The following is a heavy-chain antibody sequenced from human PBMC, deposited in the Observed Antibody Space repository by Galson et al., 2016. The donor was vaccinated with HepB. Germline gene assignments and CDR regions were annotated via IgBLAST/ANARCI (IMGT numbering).Heavy chain of an antibody. V-gene: IGHV3-9*01. CDR1: RFTFDDYA. D-gene: IGHD3-9*01. CDR2: INWNGGDI. Sequence: SLRISCAASRFTFDDYAIHWVRQSPGKGLEWVSGINWNGGDIGYADSVEGRFTISRDNAKTSLYLQMNSLRPEDTALYYCVKGGGWGLRNFFDFWGRGTLVTVSS. CDR3: VKGGGWGLRNFFDF. J-gene: IGHJ4*01.